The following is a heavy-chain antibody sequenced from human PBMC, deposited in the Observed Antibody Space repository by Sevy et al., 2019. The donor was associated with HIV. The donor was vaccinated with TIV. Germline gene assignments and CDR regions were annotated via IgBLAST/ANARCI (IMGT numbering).Heavy chain of an antibody. D-gene: IGHD6-19*01. J-gene: IGHJ4*02. Sequence: SETLSLTCTVSGASISSSGHYWGWIRQPPGKGLEWLASINYSGITFYNPSLKRRVTISADTSKNQFSLDLNSVTAADTAIYCCAGPILTYNNGWSYYDYWGQGTVVTVSS. CDR2: INYSGIT. CDR3: AGPILTYNNGWSYYDY. CDR1: GASISSSGHY. V-gene: IGHV4-39*01.